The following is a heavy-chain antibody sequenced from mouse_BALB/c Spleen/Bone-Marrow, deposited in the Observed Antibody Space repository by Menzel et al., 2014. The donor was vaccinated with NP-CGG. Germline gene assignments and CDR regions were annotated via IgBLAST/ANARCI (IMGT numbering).Heavy chain of an antibody. V-gene: IGHV4-1*02. CDR1: GFDFSGFW. D-gene: IGHD2-3*01. CDR3: ARLGYYGGFAY. Sequence: EVQLQQSVGGLVQPGGSLKLSCAASGFDFSGFWMGWVRQAPGKGLEWIGEINPDSSTINYTPSLKDRFIISRDNAKNTLYLQMSKVRSEDTALYYCARLGYYGGFAYWGQGTLVTVSA. J-gene: IGHJ3*01. CDR2: INPDSSTI.